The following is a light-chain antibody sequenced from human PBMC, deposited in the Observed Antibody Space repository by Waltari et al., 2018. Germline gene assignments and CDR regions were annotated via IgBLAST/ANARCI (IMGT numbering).Light chain of an antibody. Sequence: SSELTQDPAVSVALGQTVKITCQGDSLKTYYPSWYQRKPGQAPFLVIYGKKIRPSGIPGRLAGSRSGNTASLTVTVAQAEDEADYYWNSRDTSGFPVGFGGGTKVTVL. CDR2: GKK. CDR1: SLKTYY. V-gene: IGLV3-19*01. CDR3: NSRDTSGFPVG. J-gene: IGLJ2*01.